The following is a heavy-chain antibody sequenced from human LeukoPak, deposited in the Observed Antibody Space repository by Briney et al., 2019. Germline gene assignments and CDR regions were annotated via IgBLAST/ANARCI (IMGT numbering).Heavy chain of an antibody. CDR1: AFTFSSYA. D-gene: IGHD6-6*01. J-gene: IGHJ4*02. V-gene: IGHV3-23*01. CDR2: ISASGGST. Sequence: PGGSLRLSCAASAFTFSSYAMNWVRQAPGKGLEWVSAISASGGSTYYADSVKGRFTISRDNSKNTLYLQINSLRAEDTALYHCAKGGYSTSDGNFDYWSQGTLVTVSS. CDR3: AKGGYSTSDGNFDY.